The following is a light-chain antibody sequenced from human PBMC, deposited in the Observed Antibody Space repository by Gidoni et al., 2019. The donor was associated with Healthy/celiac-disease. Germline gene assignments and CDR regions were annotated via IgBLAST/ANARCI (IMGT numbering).Light chain of an antibody. Sequence: DVPVPQSPSTLSASVGDKVTITCRASQSSSSWLAWYQQKPGKAPKLLIYKASSLESGVPSRCSGSGAGTEFTLTISSLQPDDFATYYCQQYNSSYTFGQGTKLEIK. CDR3: QQYNSSYT. CDR2: KAS. V-gene: IGKV1-5*03. J-gene: IGKJ2*01. CDR1: QSSSSW.